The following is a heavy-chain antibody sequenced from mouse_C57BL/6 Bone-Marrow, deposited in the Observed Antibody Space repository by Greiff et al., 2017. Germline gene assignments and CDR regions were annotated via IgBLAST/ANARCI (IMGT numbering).Heavy chain of an antibody. CDR2: IWSGGST. V-gene: IGHV2-2*01. CDR1: GFSLTSYG. CDR3: ARNYGQLRLPAY. Sequence: VKLMESGPGLVQPSQSLSITCTVSGFSLTSYGVHWVRQSPGKGLEWLGVIWSGGSTDYNAAFISRLSISKDNSKSQVFFKMNSLQADDTVIYYGARNYGQLRLPAYWGQGTLVTVSA. D-gene: IGHD3-2*02. J-gene: IGHJ3*01.